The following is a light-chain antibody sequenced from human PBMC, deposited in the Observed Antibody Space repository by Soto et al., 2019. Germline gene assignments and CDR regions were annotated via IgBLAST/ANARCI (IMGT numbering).Light chain of an antibody. CDR1: QNLLSNSNNMNY. J-gene: IGKJ1*01. CDR2: WAS. CDR3: QQYYSAQWT. Sequence: DIVMTQSPDSLAVSLGERATIRCKPSQNLLSNSNNMNYLAWYQQRPGQPPKLLIYWASTRESGVTERFSVSGSGKDFTLTIGRLQAEDAAIYYCQQYYSAQWTFGQGTKVEIK. V-gene: IGKV4-1*01.